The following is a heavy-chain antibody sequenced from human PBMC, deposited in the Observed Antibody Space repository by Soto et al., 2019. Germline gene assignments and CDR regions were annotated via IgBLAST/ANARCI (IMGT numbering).Heavy chain of an antibody. CDR2: ISGDGTET. CDR1: GFTFSSCA. D-gene: IGHD3-9*01. CDR3: ARDGGFDILTGLYIARXYXDY. V-gene: IGHV3-21*01. J-gene: IGHJ4*02. Sequence: PGGSLRLSCATSGFTFSSCAMSWVRQAPGKGLEWVSGISGDGTETYYVDSVRGRFTISRDNAKNSLYLQMNSLRAEDTAVYYCARDGGFDILTGLYIARXYXDYWGQGT.